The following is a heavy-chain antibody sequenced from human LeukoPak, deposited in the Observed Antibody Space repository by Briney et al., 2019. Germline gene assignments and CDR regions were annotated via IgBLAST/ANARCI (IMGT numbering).Heavy chain of an antibody. V-gene: IGHV3-30-3*01. CDR2: ISYDGSNK. CDR1: GFTFSSYA. CDR3: VRGSQSHGWFDP. J-gene: IGHJ5*02. Sequence: GGSLRLSCAASGFTFSSYAMHWVRQAPGKGLEWVAVISYDGSNKYYADSVKGRFTISRDNSKNTLYLQMNSLRAEDTAVYYCVRGSQSHGWFDPWGQGTLVTVSS.